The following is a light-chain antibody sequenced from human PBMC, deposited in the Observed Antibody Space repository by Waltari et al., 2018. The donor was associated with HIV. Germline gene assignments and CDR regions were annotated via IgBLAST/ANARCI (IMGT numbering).Light chain of an antibody. CDR1: QSLLYSNGYNY. CDR3: MQALEAPLT. V-gene: IGKV2-28*01. CDR2: LGS. J-gene: IGKJ4*01. Sequence: DIVMTQSPLSLPVTPGESASISCKSSQSLLYSNGYNYLDWYLQKPGQSPQLLIYLGSNRASGVPARFSGSGSGTDFTLKISRVEAEDVGVYYCMQALEAPLTFGGGTKVQIK.